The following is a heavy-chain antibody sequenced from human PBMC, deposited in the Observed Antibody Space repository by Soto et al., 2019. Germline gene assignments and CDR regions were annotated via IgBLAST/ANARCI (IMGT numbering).Heavy chain of an antibody. CDR1: GGSFSGYY. CDR3: ASDKITGLFDY. V-gene: IGHV4-34*01. J-gene: IGHJ4*02. Sequence: QVQLQQWGAGLLKPSETLSLTCAVYGGSFSGYYWTWIRQPPGTGREWIGEINHSGSTNYNPSLKSRVAISVDTSKNHFSLKLTSVTAADTAVYYCASDKITGLFDYWGQGTLVTVSS. D-gene: IGHD2-8*02. CDR2: INHSGST.